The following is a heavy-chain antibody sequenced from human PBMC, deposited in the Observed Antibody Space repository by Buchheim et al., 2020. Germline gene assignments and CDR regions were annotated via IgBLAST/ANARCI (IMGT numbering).Heavy chain of an antibody. V-gene: IGHV4-59*01. CDR3: AEGKYYFEY. D-gene: IGHD3-10*01. CDR2: INYSGSS. J-gene: IGHJ4*02. Sequence: QVQVQESGPGLVKPSETLSLTCVVSGASISSYYWSWIRQSPERGLEWIGSINYSGSSNYNPSPKSRITISVDTSKNSFALKVNSVTAADTAVYYCAEGKYYFEYWGQG. CDR1: GASISSYY.